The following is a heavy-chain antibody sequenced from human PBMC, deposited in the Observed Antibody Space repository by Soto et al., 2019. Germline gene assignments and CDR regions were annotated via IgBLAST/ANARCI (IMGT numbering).Heavy chain of an antibody. V-gene: IGHV3-33*01. CDR1: GFTFSSYG. J-gene: IGHJ1*01. D-gene: IGHD1-26*01. CDR2: IWYDGSNK. Sequence: GGSLRLSCAASGFTFSSYGMHWVRQAPGKGLEWVAVIWYDGSNKYYADSVKGRFTISRDNSKNTLYLQMNSLRAEDTAVYYCASCCSPMGEDYWGQGSLVTVSS. CDR3: ASCCSPMGEDY.